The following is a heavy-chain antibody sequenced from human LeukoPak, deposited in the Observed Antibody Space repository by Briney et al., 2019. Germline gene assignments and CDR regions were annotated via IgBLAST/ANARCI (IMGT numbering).Heavy chain of an antibody. J-gene: IGHJ3*02. V-gene: IGHV3-30*02. CDR1: GLTFSSYG. D-gene: IGHD2-2*01. Sequence: SGGSLRLSCAASGLTFSSYGMHWVRQAPGKGLEWVAFIRYDGSNKYYADPVKGRFTISRDNSKNTLYLQMNSLRAEDTAVYYCAKDKHPVVAAAYGDAFDIWGQGTMVTVSS. CDR2: IRYDGSNK. CDR3: AKDKHPVVAAAYGDAFDI.